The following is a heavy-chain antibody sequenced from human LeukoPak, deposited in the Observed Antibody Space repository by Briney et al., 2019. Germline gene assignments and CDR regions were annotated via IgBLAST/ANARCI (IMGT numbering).Heavy chain of an antibody. CDR3: ATWAFYHSLDV. CDR2: IDKDGRKT. J-gene: IGHJ6*02. V-gene: IGHV3-43*02. D-gene: IGHD1-26*01. Sequence: GGSLRLSCAASGFTSGAFAMHWVRQAPGKGLEWVSLIDKDGRKTYYADSVKGRFTISRDNSKNSLYLQMTSLRTEDTALYYCATWAFYHSLDVWGQGATVTVSS. CDR1: GFTSGAFA.